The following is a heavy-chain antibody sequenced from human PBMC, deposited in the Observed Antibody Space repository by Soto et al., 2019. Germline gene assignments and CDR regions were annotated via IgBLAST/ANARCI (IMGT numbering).Heavy chain of an antibody. J-gene: IGHJ6*02. D-gene: IGHD3-3*01. CDR1: GGTFSSYA. V-gene: IGHV1-69*01. CDR2: IIPIFGTA. Sequence: QVQLVQSGAEVKKPGSSVKVSCKASGGTFSSYAISWVRQAPGQGLEWMGGIIPIFGTANYAQKFQGRVTITADESTSTAYMELSSLRSEDTAVYYCARAPDFWSGDDYYYGMDVWGQGTTVTVSS. CDR3: ARAPDFWSGDDYYYGMDV.